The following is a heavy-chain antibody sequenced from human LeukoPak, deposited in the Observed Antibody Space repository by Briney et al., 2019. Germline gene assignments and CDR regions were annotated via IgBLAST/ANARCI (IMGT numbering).Heavy chain of an antibody. Sequence: ASVKVSCKASGYTFTGYYMHWVRQAPGQGLEWMGWINANSGGTNYAQKFQGRVTMTRDTSISTAYMELSRLRSDDTAVYYCARGVTMIVVVPPDYWGQGTLVTVSS. D-gene: IGHD3-22*01. CDR2: INANSGGT. CDR1: GYTFTGYY. J-gene: IGHJ4*02. CDR3: ARGVTMIVVVPPDY. V-gene: IGHV1-2*02.